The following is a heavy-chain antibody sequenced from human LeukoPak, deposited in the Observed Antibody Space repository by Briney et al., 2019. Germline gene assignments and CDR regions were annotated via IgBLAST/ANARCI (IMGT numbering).Heavy chain of an antibody. D-gene: IGHD3-10*01. CDR1: GFTFSTYA. CDR2: MTYDGSDK. Sequence: GGCLRLSCAASGFTFSTYAMHWVRQAPGKGLEWVAVMTYDGSDKYYADSVKGRFTISRDNSKNTVYLQMNSLRAEDTAVYYCARVPYGSGTYTDYWGRGTLVTVSS. J-gene: IGHJ4*02. CDR3: ARVPYGSGTYTDY. V-gene: IGHV3-30-3*01.